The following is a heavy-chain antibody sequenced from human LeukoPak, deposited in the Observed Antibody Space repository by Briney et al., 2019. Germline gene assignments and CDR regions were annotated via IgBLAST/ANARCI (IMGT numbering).Heavy chain of an antibody. CDR2: ISSSSSYI. V-gene: IGHV3-21*01. Sequence: PGGSLRLSCAASGFTFSSYSMNWVRQAPGKGLEWVSSISSSSSYIYYADSVKGRFTISRDNAKNSLYLQMNSLRAEDTAVYYCARDGYCGGDCYDPFDIWGQGTMVTVSS. CDR1: GFTFSSYS. J-gene: IGHJ3*02. D-gene: IGHD2-21*01. CDR3: ARDGYCGGDCYDPFDI.